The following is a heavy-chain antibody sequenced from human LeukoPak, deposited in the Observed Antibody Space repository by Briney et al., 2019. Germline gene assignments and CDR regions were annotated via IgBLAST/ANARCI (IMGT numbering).Heavy chain of an antibody. CDR3: AKSAYYDSSGFYREYYFDY. CDR1: GFTFSSYA. CDR2: ISSSDGGT. D-gene: IGHD3-22*01. V-gene: IGHV3-23*01. Sequence: GGSLRLSCAGSGFTFSSYAMAWVRQTPEKGLEWVAIISSSDGGTYYIDSVKGRFTISRDNSKNTLHLQMNSLRAEDTAVYYCAKSAYYDSSGFYREYYFDYWGQGTLVTVSS. J-gene: IGHJ4*02.